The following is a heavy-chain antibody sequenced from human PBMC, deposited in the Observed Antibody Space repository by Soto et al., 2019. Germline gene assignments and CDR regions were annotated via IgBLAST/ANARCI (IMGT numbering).Heavy chain of an antibody. D-gene: IGHD3-9*01. CDR2: ITGGGDNT. Sequence: EVQLLETGGDLVQPGGSLRLSCAASGFTFTSYAMSWIRQAPGKGLEWDLAITGGGDNTYYADSVKGRFTISRDNSKNTLYLQMNSLRAEDTAFYYCTQDGGSRDWLTVNWGQGTLVTVSS. CDR3: TQDGGSRDWLTVN. J-gene: IGHJ4*02. V-gene: IGHV3-23*01. CDR1: GFTFTSYA.